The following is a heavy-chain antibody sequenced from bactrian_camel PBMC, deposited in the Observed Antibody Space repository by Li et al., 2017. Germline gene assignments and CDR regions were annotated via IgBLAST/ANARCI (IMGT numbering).Heavy chain of an antibody. Sequence: QLVESGGGSVQPGGSLRLSCVASGFVFSNYAMSWVRQAPGKGLEWVSDINSGGSSTYYADSVKGRLTISRDKVKNTLYLQLNSLKTEDTAMYYCAKGYYYDFVGPNVNVWGQGTQVTVS. V-gene: IGHV3S30*01. CDR3: AKGYYYDFVGPNVNV. CDR2: INSGGSST. CDR1: GFVFSNYA. D-gene: IGHD4*01. J-gene: IGHJ4*01.